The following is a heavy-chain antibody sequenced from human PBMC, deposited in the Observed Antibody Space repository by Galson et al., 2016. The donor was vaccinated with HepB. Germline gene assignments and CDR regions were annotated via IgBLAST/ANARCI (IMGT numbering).Heavy chain of an antibody. CDR1: GGSISSLGHY. V-gene: IGHV4-31*03. Sequence: TLSLTCTVSGGSISSLGHYWTWIRQNPEKGLQWIGYMYYSGNAHYNPSLKSRVIISIDTSKNQFSLKLSSVTAADTAVYFGARSNYHDTSRAFDIWGQGTVITVSS. CDR3: ARSNYHDTSRAFDI. CDR2: MYYSGNA. J-gene: IGHJ3*02. D-gene: IGHD3-22*01.